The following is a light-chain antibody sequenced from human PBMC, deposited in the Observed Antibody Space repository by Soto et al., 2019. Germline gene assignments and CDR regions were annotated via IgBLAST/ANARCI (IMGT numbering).Light chain of an antibody. J-gene: IGLJ1*01. V-gene: IGLV2-11*01. CDR3: CSYAGTYTGV. CDR2: DVS. CDR1: SSDVGRYRY. Sequence: QSALTQPRSVSGSPGQSVSISCTGTSSDVGRYRYVSWYQQHPGKAPKLMIYDVSERPSGVPDRFSGSKSGNTASLTISGLQAEDEADYYCCSYAGTYTGVFGTGTKVTGL.